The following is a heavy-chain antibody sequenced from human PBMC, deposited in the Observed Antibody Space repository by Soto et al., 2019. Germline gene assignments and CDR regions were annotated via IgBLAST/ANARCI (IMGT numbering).Heavy chain of an antibody. D-gene: IGHD6-19*01. Sequence: QVQLVQSGAEVKRPGASVKVSCKTSGYTFTDYFIQWVRQAPGQGLEWMGWINSNNGATKYAKKFQGRVIMTRDTSTNTAYMEPTRLTSDDRAVYYCSRDASNGGYFDYWGQGALVSVSS. CDR3: SRDASNGGYFDY. CDR1: GYTFTDYF. CDR2: INSNNGAT. V-gene: IGHV1-2*02. J-gene: IGHJ4*02.